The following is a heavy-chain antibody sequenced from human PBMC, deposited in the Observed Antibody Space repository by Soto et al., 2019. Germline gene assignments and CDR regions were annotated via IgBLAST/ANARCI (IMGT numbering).Heavy chain of an antibody. CDR1: GGSISSVGYF. V-gene: IGHV4-31*03. CDR2: ISYSGST. Sequence: QVQLESSGPGLVKPSQTLSLTCTVSGGSISSVGYFWTWIRQHPAKGLEWIGHISYSGSTYFIPSIRSRLSMSVDTSKNQFSLNLPSVTVADTALYYCARLNSGWHQTFDSWGQGTLVTVSS. CDR3: ARLNSGWHQTFDS. D-gene: IGHD6-25*01. J-gene: IGHJ4*02.